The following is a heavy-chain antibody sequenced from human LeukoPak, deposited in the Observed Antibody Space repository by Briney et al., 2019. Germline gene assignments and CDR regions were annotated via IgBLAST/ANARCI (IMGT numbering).Heavy chain of an antibody. CDR2: ISGSGFST. CDR1: GFTFSSYA. V-gene: IGHV3-23*01. D-gene: IGHD1-1*01. Sequence: GGSLRLSCTASGFTFSSYAMNWVRQAPGKGLEWVSTISGSGFSTYYADSVKGRFTISRDKSKSTLYVQMNSLRAEDTAIYYCAKDSTTATTGNDFDIWGQGTLVTVSS. J-gene: IGHJ3*02. CDR3: AKDSTTATTGNDFDI.